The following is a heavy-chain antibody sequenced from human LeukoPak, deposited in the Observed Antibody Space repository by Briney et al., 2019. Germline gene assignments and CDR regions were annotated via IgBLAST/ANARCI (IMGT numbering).Heavy chain of an antibody. V-gene: IGHV3-23*01. J-gene: IGHJ4*02. CDR2: ISGSGGDT. D-gene: IGHD3-22*01. Sequence: GGSLRLSCAASGFTSSSYAMSWVRQAPGKGLEWVSGISGSGGDTYYADSVKGRFTISRDNSKNTLHLQMNSLRAEDTAVYYCAKGDYYDSRFDYWGQGSLVTVSS. CDR3: AKGDYYDSRFDY. CDR1: GFTSSSYA.